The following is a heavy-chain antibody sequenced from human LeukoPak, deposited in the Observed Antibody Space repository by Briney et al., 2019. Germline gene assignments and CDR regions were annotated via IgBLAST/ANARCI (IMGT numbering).Heavy chain of an antibody. D-gene: IGHD6-19*01. V-gene: IGHV3-23*01. CDR3: AKDGARVGWYLGPYYYYYYGMDV. CDR2: SSGSGGST. CDR1: GFTFSSYA. J-gene: IGHJ6*02. Sequence: SGGSLRLSCAASGFTFSSYAMSWVRQAPAKGLEWVSASSGSGGSTYYADSVKGRFTISRDNSKNTLYLQMNSLRAEDTAVYYCAKDGARVGWYLGPYYYYYYGMDVWGQGTTVTVSS.